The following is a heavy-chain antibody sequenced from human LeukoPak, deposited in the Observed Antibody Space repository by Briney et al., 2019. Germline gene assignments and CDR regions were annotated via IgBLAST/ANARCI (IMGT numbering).Heavy chain of an antibody. CDR3: ARGGGNRHFDS. V-gene: IGHV4-34*01. D-gene: IGHD2-15*01. CDR2: INHSGST. J-gene: IGHJ4*02. Sequence: SETLSLTCAVYGGSFSGYYWTWIRQPPGKGLEWIGEINHSGSTNYNPSLKSRLTMTLDKSKKQFSLKVTSMTAADTALYYCARGGGNRHFDSWGQGILVTVSS. CDR1: GGSFSGYY.